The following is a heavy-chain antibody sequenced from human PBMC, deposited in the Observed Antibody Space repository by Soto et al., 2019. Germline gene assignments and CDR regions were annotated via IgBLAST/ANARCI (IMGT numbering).Heavy chain of an antibody. CDR2: IYPGDSDT. V-gene: IGHV5-51*01. D-gene: IGHD3-22*01. J-gene: IGHJ4*02. CDR1: GYSFSSYW. CDR3: AKTRDSSSQFYFDY. Sequence: GESLKISCVGSGYSFSSYWVAWVRQMPGKGLELMGLIYPGDSDTRYSPSFQGQVTISADKSINTAYLQWSSPKASDTAIYYCAKTRDSSSQFYFDYWGQGTLVTVSS.